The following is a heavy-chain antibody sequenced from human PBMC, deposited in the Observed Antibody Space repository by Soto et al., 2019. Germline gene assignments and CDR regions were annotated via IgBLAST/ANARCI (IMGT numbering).Heavy chain of an antibody. CDR2: IYWDDDK. V-gene: IGHV2-5*02. CDR3: AHSVLRSFFGLVPTPAIYFAF. J-gene: IGHJ4*02. CDR1: GFSLTTSGVG. D-gene: IGHD3-3*01. Sequence: QITLNESGPTVVRPTETLTLTCRFSGFSLTTSGVGVGWIRQSPGKAPEWLALIYWDDDKRYSASLKSRLTTPKDTPKNQVVWTLSDLDPPNTATYYCAHSVLRSFFGLVPTPAIYFAFGAQGPPVAVPS.